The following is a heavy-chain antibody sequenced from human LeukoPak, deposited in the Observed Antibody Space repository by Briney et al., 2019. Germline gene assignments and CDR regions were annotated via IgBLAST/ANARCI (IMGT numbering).Heavy chain of an antibody. CDR2: IYYSGST. CDR1: GGSISSGGYY. CDR3: ARYSGYDIIDY. D-gene: IGHD5-12*01. V-gene: IGHV4-31*03. J-gene: IGHJ4*02. Sequence: TLSLTCTVSGGSISSGGYYWSWIRQHPGKGLEWIGYIYYSGSTYYNPSPKSRVTISVDTSKNQFSLKLSSVTAADTAVYYCARYSGYDIIDYWGQGTLVTVSS.